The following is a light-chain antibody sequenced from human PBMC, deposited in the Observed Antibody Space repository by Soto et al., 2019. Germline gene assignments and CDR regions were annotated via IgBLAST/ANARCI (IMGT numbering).Light chain of an antibody. J-gene: IGKJ5*01. V-gene: IGKV3-20*01. CDR3: QQYGSSPL. Sequence: EIVLTQSPGTLSLSPGERATLSCRASQSVSSSFLAWYQQKPGQAPSLLIYAASTRATGIPDRFSGSGSGTDFTLTISRLEPEDFALYYCQQYGSSPLFGQGTRLEIK. CDR1: QSVSSSF. CDR2: AAS.